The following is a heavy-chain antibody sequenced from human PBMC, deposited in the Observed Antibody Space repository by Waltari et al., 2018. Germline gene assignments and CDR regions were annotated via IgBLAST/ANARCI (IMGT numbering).Heavy chain of an antibody. J-gene: IGHJ4*02. CDR2: INPNTGDT. Sequence: QVQLVQSGAEVKKPGASVRVSCTAPGYPSPGYYIPWVRQAPGQGLEWMGRINPNTGDTKFAQNFRVRVTMTRDTSISTAYMELSGLRSDDTAMYFCARREHFGDSLDYWGQGTLVAVSS. V-gene: IGHV1-2*06. D-gene: IGHD3-16*01. CDR3: ARREHFGDSLDY. CDR1: GYPSPGYY.